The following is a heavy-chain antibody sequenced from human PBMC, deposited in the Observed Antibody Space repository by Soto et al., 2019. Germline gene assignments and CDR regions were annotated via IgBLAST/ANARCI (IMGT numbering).Heavy chain of an antibody. Sequence: AASVKVSCKASGYTFTSYGISWVRQAPGQGLEWMGWISAYNGNTNYAQKLQGRVTMTTDTSTSTAYMELRSLRSDDTAVYYCARGITGNTYYYYYGIDVRGQGTPVTF. CDR1: GYTFTSYG. CDR2: ISAYNGNT. J-gene: IGHJ6*02. V-gene: IGHV1-18*01. D-gene: IGHD1-7*01. CDR3: ARGITGNTYYYYYGIDV.